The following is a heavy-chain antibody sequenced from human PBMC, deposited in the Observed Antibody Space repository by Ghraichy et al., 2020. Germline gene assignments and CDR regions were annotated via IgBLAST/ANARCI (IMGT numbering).Heavy chain of an antibody. D-gene: IGHD4-11*01. J-gene: IGHJ6*02. CDR3: AGNDYISQYGMDV. Sequence: ESLNISCTVSGGSISSYYWSWIRQPPGKGLEWIGYIYYSGSTNYNPSLKSRVTISVDTSKNQFSLKLSSVTAADTAVYYCAGNDYISQYGMDVWGQGTTVTVSS. CDR1: GGSISSYY. V-gene: IGHV4-59*01. CDR2: IYYSGST.